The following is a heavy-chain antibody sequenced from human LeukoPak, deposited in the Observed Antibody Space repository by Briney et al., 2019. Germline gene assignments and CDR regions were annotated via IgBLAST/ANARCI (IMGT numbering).Heavy chain of an antibody. CDR3: ARVKYSSSWRAFDY. Sequence: SETLSLTCAVYGGSFSGYYWSWIRQPPGKGLEWIGEINHSGSTNYNPSLKSRVTISVDTSKNQFSLKLSSVTAADTAVYYCARVKYSSSWRAFDYWGQGTLVTVSS. J-gene: IGHJ4*02. D-gene: IGHD6-13*01. V-gene: IGHV4-34*01. CDR1: GGSFSGYY. CDR2: INHSGST.